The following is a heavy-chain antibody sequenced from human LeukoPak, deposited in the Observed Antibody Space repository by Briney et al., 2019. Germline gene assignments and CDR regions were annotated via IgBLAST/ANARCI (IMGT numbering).Heavy chain of an antibody. V-gene: IGHV3-30*03. CDR3: AREAYHMPSDAFDI. D-gene: IGHD2-2*01. CDR1: GFTFSSYG. Sequence: GGSLRLSCAASGFTFSSYGMHWVRQAPGKGLEWVAVISYDGSNKYYADSVKGRFTISRDNSKNTLYLQMNSLRAEDTAVYYCAREAYHMPSDAFDIWGQGTMVTVSS. CDR2: ISYDGSNK. J-gene: IGHJ3*02.